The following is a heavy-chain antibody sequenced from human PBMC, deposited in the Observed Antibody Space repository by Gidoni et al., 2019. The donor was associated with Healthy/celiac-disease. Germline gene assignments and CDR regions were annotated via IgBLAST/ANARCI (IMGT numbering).Heavy chain of an antibody. J-gene: IGHJ4*02. CDR2: IKQDGSEE. V-gene: IGHV3-7*03. CDR1: GCTSSNSW. CDR3: AREGY. Sequence: EVQLVASGGGLVPPGGSLRLSCAASGCTSSNSWMTWLRQAPGKGLEWVANIKQDGSEEHYVDSVKGRFTISRDNAKNSLYLQMNSLRVEDTAVYYCAREGYWGQGTLVTVSS.